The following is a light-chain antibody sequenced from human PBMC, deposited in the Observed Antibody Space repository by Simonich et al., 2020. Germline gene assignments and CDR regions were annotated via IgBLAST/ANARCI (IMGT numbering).Light chain of an antibody. CDR3: SSYTSSSLVV. CDR2: DVS. CDR1: SSDVGGYNY. J-gene: IGLJ2*01. V-gene: IGLV2-14*03. Sequence: QSALTQPASVSGSPGQSITIFCTGTSSDVGGYNYVSWYQQHPGKAPKLMIYDVSNRPSGVSNRFSGAKSGNTASLPISGLQAEDEADYYCSSYTSSSLVVFGGGTKLTVL.